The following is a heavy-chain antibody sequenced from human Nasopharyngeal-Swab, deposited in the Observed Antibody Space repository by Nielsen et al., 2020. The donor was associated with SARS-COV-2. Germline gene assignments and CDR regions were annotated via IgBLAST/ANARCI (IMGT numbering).Heavy chain of an antibody. V-gene: IGHV3-48*04. CDR1: GFTFSSYS. CDR2: ISSSGSTI. Sequence: GGSLRLSCAASGFTFSSYSMNWVRQAPGKGLEWVSYISSSGSTIYYADSVKGRFTISRDNAKNSLYLQMNSLRAEDTAVYYCARVADFWSGYPFDPWGQGTLVTVSS. J-gene: IGHJ5*02. CDR3: ARVADFWSGYPFDP. D-gene: IGHD3-3*01.